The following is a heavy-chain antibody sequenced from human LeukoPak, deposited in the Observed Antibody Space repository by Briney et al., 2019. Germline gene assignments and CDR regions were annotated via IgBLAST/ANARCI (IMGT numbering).Heavy chain of an antibody. CDR3: ARDRAYSGRVGYFDY. D-gene: IGHD1-26*01. J-gene: IGHJ4*02. CDR1: GFTVSSNY. CDR2: IYSGGST. V-gene: IGHV3-53*01. Sequence: PGESLRLSCAASGFTVSSNYMSWVRQAPGKGLEWVSVIYSGGSTYYADSVKGRFTISRDNSKNTLNLQMNSLRAEDTAVYYCARDRAYSGRVGYFDYWGQGTLVTVSS.